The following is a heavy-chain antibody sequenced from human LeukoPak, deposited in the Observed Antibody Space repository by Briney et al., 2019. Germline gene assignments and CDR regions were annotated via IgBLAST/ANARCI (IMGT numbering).Heavy chain of an antibody. Sequence: GGSLRLSCAASGFTFSSYAMSWVRQAPGEGLEWVSAISGSGGSTYYADSVKGRFTISRDNSKNTLYLQMNSLRAEDTAVYYCAKAADYDSSGPLGYWGQGTLVTVSS. D-gene: IGHD3-22*01. CDR3: AKAADYDSSGPLGY. CDR2: ISGSGGST. V-gene: IGHV3-23*01. J-gene: IGHJ4*02. CDR1: GFTFSSYA.